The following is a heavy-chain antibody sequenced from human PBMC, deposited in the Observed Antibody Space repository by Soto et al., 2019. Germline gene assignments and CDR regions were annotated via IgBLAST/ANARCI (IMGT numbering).Heavy chain of an antibody. CDR2: IYYTGTT. D-gene: IGHD2-21*02. CDR3: ARDVGVTRHNWFDS. CDR1: GGSVTSRGYY. J-gene: IGHJ5*01. Sequence: KPSETLSLTCTVSGGSVTSRGYYWSWIRQHPGKGLEWIGNIYYTGTTLCNPSLKSRVSISVDTSKSQFFLRLTSVTAADTAVYYCARDVGVTRHNWFDSWGQGTLVTVSS. V-gene: IGHV4-31*03.